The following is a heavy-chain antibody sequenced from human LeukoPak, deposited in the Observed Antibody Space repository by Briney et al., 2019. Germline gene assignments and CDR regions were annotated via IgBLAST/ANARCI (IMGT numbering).Heavy chain of an antibody. CDR2: ISVRSNYI. CDR1: GYTFSSYS. CDR3: VRLRRNSDTSGFYYYYDY. J-gene: IGHJ4*02. D-gene: IGHD3-22*01. Sequence: GGSLRLSCTASGYTFSSYSINWVRQAPGKGLEWVSSISVRSNYIYYADSVRGRFSISRDDARDSLYLQMNSLRAEDTAVYYCVRLRRNSDTSGFYYYYDYWGQGTLVTVSS. V-gene: IGHV3-21*01.